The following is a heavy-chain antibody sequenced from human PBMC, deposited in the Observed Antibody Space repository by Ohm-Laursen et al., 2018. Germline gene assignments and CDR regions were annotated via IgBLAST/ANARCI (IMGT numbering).Heavy chain of an antibody. V-gene: IGHV5-51*01. CDR1: GYNFGSYW. CDR2: IFPGDSDT. J-gene: IGHJ6*02. Sequence: GESLRISCKGSGYNFGSYWIGWVRQMPGKGLEWMGIIFPGDSDTRYIPSLQGQVTISADTSRNTAYLQWSSLKASDTAMCYCARLDSSSWLRGNYYYGMDVWGQGTTVTVSS. CDR3: ARLDSSSWLRGNYYYGMDV. D-gene: IGHD6-13*01.